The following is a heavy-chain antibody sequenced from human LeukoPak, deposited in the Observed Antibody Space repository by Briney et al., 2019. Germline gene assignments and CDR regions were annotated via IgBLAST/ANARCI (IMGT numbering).Heavy chain of an antibody. CDR2: IVVASGNT. CDR3: AAAPIEMQQRGFDY. J-gene: IGHJ4*02. D-gene: IGHD5-24*01. CDR1: GFTFTNSA. Sequence: TSVKVSCKASGFTFTNSAMQWVRQARGQRLEWIGWIVVASGNTKYAQKSQERVTITRDMSTSTAYMELSSLRPEDTAVYYCAAAPIEMQQRGFDYWGQGTLVTVSS. V-gene: IGHV1-58*02.